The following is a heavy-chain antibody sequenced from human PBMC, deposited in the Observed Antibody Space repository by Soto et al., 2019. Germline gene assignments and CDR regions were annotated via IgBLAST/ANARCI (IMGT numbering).Heavy chain of an antibody. J-gene: IGHJ6*02. Sequence: ASVKVSCKASGYTFTGYYIHWVRQAPGQGLEWMGWINPNSGGTNYAQKFQGRVTMSRDTSISTAYMEVSRLRSDDTAVYYCARDITGFLGMDVWGQGTTVTVSS. CDR1: GYTFTGYY. V-gene: IGHV1-2*02. CDR2: INPNSGGT. CDR3: ARDITGFLGMDV.